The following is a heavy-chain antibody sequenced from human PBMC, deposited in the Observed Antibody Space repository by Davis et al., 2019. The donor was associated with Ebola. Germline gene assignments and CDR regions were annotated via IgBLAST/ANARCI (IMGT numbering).Heavy chain of an antibody. J-gene: IGHJ3*02. CDR1: GFTLSNYA. V-gene: IGHV3-30-3*01. Sequence: GGSLRLSCAASGFTLSNYAMHWVRQAPGKGLEWVAVISYDGSDEYYADSVKGRFIISRDNSKNTLYLQMNSLRAEDTAAYYCARTYYYDDSGYRNAFDIWGQGTMVTISS. CDR3: ARTYYYDDSGYRNAFDI. CDR2: ISYDGSDE. D-gene: IGHD3-22*01.